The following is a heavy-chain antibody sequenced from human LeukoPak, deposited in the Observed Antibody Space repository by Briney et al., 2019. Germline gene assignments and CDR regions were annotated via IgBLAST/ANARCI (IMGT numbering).Heavy chain of an antibody. CDR1: GFTFSSYA. J-gene: IGHJ4*02. V-gene: IGHV3-30-3*01. Sequence: GGSLRLSCAASGFTFSSYAMHWVRQAPGKGLEWVAVISYDGSNKYYAGSVKGRFTISRDNSKNTLYLQMNSLRAEDTAVYYCARDGLGISGYAQYYFDYWGQGTLVTVSS. D-gene: IGHD5-12*01. CDR2: ISYDGSNK. CDR3: ARDGLGISGYAQYYFDY.